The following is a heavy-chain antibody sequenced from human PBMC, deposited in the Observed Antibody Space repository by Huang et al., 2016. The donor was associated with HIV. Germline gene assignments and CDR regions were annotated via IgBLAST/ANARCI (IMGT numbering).Heavy chain of an antibody. CDR3: TKDWSVRGTNRFNSMDY. D-gene: IGHD3-16*02. V-gene: IGHV3-30*18. Sequence: QVQLVESGGGVVQPERSLKLSCATSQFTFTSYGMHWVRQAQGRGLEWVAVISYDVNSKFYADSVKGRFTISRDNSKKILFLQMSSLRPEDTAIYYCTKDWSVRGTNRFNSMDYWGQGTQVTVSS. J-gene: IGHJ4*02. CDR1: QFTFTSYG. CDR2: ISYDVNSK.